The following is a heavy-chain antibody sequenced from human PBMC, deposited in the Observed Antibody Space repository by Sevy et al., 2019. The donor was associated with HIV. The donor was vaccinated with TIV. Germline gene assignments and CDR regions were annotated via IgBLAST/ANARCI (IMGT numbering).Heavy chain of an antibody. CDR1: GYTFTSYD. CDR3: ARERYCTNGVCYTTIGMDV. V-gene: IGHV1-8*01. J-gene: IGHJ6*02. CDR2: MNPNSGNT. Sequence: ASVKVSCKASGYTFTSYDINWVRQATGQGLEWMGWMNPNSGNTGYAQKFQGRVTMTRNTSISTAYMELSSLRSEDTAVYYCARERYCTNGVCYTTIGMDVWGQRTTVTVSS. D-gene: IGHD2-8*01.